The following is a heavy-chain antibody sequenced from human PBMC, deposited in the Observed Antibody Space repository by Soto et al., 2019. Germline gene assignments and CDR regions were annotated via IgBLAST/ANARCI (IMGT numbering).Heavy chain of an antibody. CDR1: GYTFTSYD. CDR2: MNPDSGNT. D-gene: IGHD3-10*01. J-gene: IGHJ4*02. CDR3: ARSVGGSNVNFDY. V-gene: IGHV1-8*01. Sequence: QVQLVQSGAEVRTPGASVKVSCKASGYTFTSYDINWVRQATGQGPEWMGWMNPDSGNTGYVQKFQGRVTMTRHTAISTAYMELSSLRSEETAVYYCARSVGGSNVNFDYWGQGTLVTVSS.